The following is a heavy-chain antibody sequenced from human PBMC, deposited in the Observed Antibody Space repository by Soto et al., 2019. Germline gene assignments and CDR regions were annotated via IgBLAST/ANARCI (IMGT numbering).Heavy chain of an antibody. D-gene: IGHD2-8*01. CDR1: GFTFSNAW. V-gene: IGHV3-15*01. J-gene: IGHJ4*02. Sequence: EVQLVESGGGLVKPGGSLRLSCAASGFTFSNAWMSWVRQAPGKGLEWVGRIKSKTDGGTTDYAAPVKGRFTISRDDSKNTLYLQMNSLKTEDTAVYYCTSTSLMVYAIGGNYWGQGTLVTVSS. CDR3: TSTSLMVYAIGGNY. CDR2: IKSKTDGGTT.